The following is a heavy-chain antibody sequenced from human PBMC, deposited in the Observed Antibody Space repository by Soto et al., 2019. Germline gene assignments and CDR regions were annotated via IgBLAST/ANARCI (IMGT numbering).Heavy chain of an antibody. CDR1: GFTVSSNY. J-gene: IGHJ5*02. D-gene: IGHD3-22*01. CDR2: ISSSSTYI. V-gene: IGHV3-21*01. CDR3: ARNLYYYDTSGYHP. Sequence: GGSLRLSCAASGFTVSSNYMSWVRQAPGKGLEWVSSISSSSTYIYYADSVKGRFTISRDNAKNSLYLQMNSLRAEDTAVYYCARNLYYYDTSGYHPWGQGTLVTVSS.